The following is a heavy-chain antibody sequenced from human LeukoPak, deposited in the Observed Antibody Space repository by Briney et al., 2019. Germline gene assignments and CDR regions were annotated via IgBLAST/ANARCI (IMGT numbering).Heavy chain of an antibody. Sequence: PGRSLRLSCAASGFTFSSYGMHWVRQAPGKGLEWVSLIDNFGSIYYRDSVKGRFTISRDISKSTVYLHMNNLSAEDTAVYYCAGGTYYGSGARPGYFDHWGQGILVTVSS. V-gene: IGHV3-33*01. CDR2: IDNFGSI. J-gene: IGHJ4*02. CDR1: GFTFSSYG. CDR3: AGGTYYGSGARPGYFDH. D-gene: IGHD3-10*01.